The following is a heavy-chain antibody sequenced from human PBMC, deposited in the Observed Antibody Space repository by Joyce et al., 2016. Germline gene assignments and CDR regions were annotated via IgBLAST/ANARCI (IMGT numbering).Heavy chain of an antibody. J-gene: IGHJ6*02. V-gene: IGHV3-48*01. Sequence: EVQLVESGGDLVQPGGSLRLSCAASGFTFSAYNMDWVRQAPGKGLDWVSYIRRTSDTIYYADSVKGRFAISRDNDKNSLYLQMNSLRVEDTAVYYCVRDGGKAGNMDIWGQGTTVTVSS. CDR3: VRDGGKAGNMDI. CDR1: GFTFSAYN. CDR2: IRRTSDTI. D-gene: IGHD6-25*01.